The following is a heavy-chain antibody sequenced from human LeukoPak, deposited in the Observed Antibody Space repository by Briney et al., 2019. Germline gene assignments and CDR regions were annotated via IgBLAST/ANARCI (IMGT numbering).Heavy chain of an antibody. J-gene: IGHJ4*02. CDR1: GGSFSGYY. V-gene: IGHV4-34*01. CDR3: ARGFCNSSGFDY. D-gene: IGHD4-23*01. Sequence: SETLSLTCAVYGGSFSGYYWSWIRQPPGKGLEWIGEINHSGSTNYNPSLKSRVTISVDTSKNQFSLKLSSVTAADTAVYYCARGFCNSSGFDYWGQGTLVTVSS. CDR2: INHSGST.